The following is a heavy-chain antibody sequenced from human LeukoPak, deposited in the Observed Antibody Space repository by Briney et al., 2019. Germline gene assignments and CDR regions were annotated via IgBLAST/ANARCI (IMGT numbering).Heavy chain of an antibody. CDR3: AREYSNSQFDY. V-gene: IGHV1-46*01. CDR2: INPSSGST. CDR1: GNTFTNYY. J-gene: IGHJ4*02. Sequence: ASVKVSCKASGNTFTNYYIHWVRQAPGQGLEWMAIINPSSGSTSYAQKFQGRVTMTRDTSTSTVYMELSSLRSEDTAMYYCAREYSNSQFDYWGQGTLVTVSS. D-gene: IGHD6-13*01.